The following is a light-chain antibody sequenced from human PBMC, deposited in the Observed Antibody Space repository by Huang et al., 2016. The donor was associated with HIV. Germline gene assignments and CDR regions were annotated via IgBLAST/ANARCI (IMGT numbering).Light chain of an antibody. CDR1: QSIGNY. Sequence: DIQMTQSPSSLSALVGDRVTITCLASQSIGNYLNLNQQKQGKAPKLLIYAASRLHIRVPAWFSGSGAGTDFTLTISRLQSEDFATYFCQQSSSARYAFGQGTKLESK. J-gene: IGKJ2*01. CDR2: AAS. CDR3: QQSSSARYA. V-gene: IGKV1-39*01.